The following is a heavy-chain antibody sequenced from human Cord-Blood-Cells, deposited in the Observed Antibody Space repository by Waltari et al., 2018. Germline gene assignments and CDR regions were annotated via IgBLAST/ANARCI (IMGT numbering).Heavy chain of an antibody. CDR1: GGSFSGYY. J-gene: IGHJ4*02. CDR2: INHSGST. D-gene: IGHD6-13*01. CDR3: ASGELIAAAYYFDY. Sequence: QVQLQQWGAGLLKPSETLSLTCAVYGGSFSGYYWSWIRQPPGKGLEWIGEINHSGSTNYNPTLKTLVTISVDTSRTQVSLKLSSVTVADTAVYYCASGELIAAAYYFDYLGQGTRVTVSS. V-gene: IGHV4-34*01.